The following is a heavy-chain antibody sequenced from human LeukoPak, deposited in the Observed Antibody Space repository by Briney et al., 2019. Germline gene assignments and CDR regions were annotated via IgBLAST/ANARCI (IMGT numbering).Heavy chain of an antibody. V-gene: IGHV3-30*18. CDR2: ISYDGSAK. J-gene: IGHJ5*02. CDR1: GFDFSSYG. Sequence: GGSLRLSCAASGFDFSSYGMHWVRQAPGKGLEWVGVISYDGSAKFYAESVEGRFTISRDNSKNTLYLQMNTLRAEDTAVYYCAKAGRNYHNWLDPWGQGTLVTVSS. CDR3: AKAGRNYHNWLDP. D-gene: IGHD4-11*01.